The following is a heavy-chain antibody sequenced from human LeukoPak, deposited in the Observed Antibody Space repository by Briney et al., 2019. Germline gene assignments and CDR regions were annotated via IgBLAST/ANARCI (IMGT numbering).Heavy chain of an antibody. J-gene: IGHJ4*02. Sequence: GGSVKVSCKPSGGTFRRYAISWVRQSPGLGLGLMGAIIPIFGTANYAQKFQGRVTITADESTSTAYMELSSLRSGDTAVYYCAGTYYYDSSGYYPAFDYWGQGTLVTVSS. V-gene: IGHV1-69*13. CDR2: IIPIFGTA. CDR3: AGTYYYDSSGYYPAFDY. CDR1: GGTFRRYA. D-gene: IGHD3-22*01.